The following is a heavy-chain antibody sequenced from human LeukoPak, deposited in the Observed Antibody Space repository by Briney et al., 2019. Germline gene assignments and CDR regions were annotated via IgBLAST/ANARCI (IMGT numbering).Heavy chain of an antibody. D-gene: IGHD3-22*01. CDR2: IIPIFGTA. J-gene: IGHJ4*02. CDR3: AREWGLESSGYYYAY. V-gene: IGHV1-69*13. Sequence: SVKVSCKASGGTFSSYAISWVRQAPGQGLEWMGGIIPIFGTANFAQKFQGRVSITADGSTSTAFMELSSLRSEDTAVYYCAREWGLESSGYYYAYWGQGTLVTVSS. CDR1: GGTFSSYA.